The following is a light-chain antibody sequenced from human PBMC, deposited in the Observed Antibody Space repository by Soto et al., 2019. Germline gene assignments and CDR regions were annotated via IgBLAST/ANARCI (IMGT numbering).Light chain of an antibody. V-gene: IGKV3-20*01. CDR1: ESVSDNQ. J-gene: IGKJ1*01. CDR2: AVS. Sequence: EIVLTQSPGTLSLSPGDRATLSCKTTESVSDNQLAWYQQKPGQAPRLLIYAVSRRVAGIADRFSASGSGTDFTLTISTLEPEDFDLYSCQQYGTSRWTLGRGTKVDIK. CDR3: QQYGTSRWT.